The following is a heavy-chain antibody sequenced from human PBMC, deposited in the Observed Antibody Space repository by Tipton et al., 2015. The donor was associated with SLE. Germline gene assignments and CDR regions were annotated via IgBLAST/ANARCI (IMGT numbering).Heavy chain of an antibody. CDR1: GFTFSSYA. D-gene: IGHD2-8*01. CDR3: ARDPHEPVYPPKFVL. CDR2: ISYDGSNK. V-gene: IGHV3-30*04. J-gene: IGHJ2*01. Sequence: SLRLSCAASGFTFSSYAMHWVRQAPGKGLEWVAVISYDGSNKYYADSVKGRFTISRDNSKNTLYLQMNSLRAEDTAVYYCARDPHEPVYPPKFVLWGRGTLVTVSS.